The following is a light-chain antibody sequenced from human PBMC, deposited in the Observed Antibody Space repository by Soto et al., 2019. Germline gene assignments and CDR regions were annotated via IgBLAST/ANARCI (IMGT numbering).Light chain of an antibody. Sequence: DIQMTQSPSSLSASVGDRVPITCRASQSISIYLNWYQQRPGKAPKLLIYAASSLQSGVPSRFSGSGSGTDFTLTISTLQPEDFATYYCQQSYSTPSITFGQGTRLEIK. CDR3: QQSYSTPSIT. CDR1: QSISIY. CDR2: AAS. V-gene: IGKV1-39*01. J-gene: IGKJ5*01.